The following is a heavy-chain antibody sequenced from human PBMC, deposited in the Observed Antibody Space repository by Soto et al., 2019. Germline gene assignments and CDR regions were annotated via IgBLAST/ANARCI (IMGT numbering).Heavy chain of an antibody. J-gene: IGHJ2*01. CDR2: IYYSGST. V-gene: IGHV4-39*01. CDR3: SRTIFGVVILSWYFDL. D-gene: IGHD3-3*01. Sequence: QLQLQESGPGLVKPLETLSLTCTVSGGSISSSSYYWGWIRQPPGKGLEWIGSIYYSGSTYYNPSLKSRVTISVDTYKNKFTLKMSSVTAADTAVYYCSRTIFGVVILSWYFDLWGSGTLVTVSS. CDR1: GGSISSSSYY.